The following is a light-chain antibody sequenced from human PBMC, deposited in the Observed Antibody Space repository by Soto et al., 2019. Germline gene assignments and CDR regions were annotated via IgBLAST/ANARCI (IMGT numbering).Light chain of an antibody. CDR3: QQCYSTPDT. V-gene: IGKV1-39*01. J-gene: IGKJ2*01. CDR2: AAS. CDR1: QSISSY. Sequence: DIQMTQSPSSLSASVGDRVTITCRASQSISSYLNWYQQKPGKAPTLLIYAASSLQSEVPSRFSGSGSGTDFTRTIRSLQPEDFATYYCQQCYSTPDTFGQGTKLQSK.